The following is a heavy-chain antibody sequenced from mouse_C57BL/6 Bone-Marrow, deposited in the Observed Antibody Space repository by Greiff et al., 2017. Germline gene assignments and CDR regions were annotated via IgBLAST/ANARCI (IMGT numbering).Heavy chain of an antibody. J-gene: IGHJ2*01. CDR3: ARWEGNYGGFTFGY. Sequence: QVQLQQSGAELMKPGASVKLSCKATGYTFTGYWIEWVKQRPGHGLEWIGEILPGSGSTNYNEKFKGKATFTADTSSNTAYMTLSSLPTEDTAIYYCARWEGNYGGFTFGYWGQGTTRTVSS. D-gene: IGHD2-1*01. CDR1: GYTFTGYW. V-gene: IGHV1-9*01. CDR2: ILPGSGST.